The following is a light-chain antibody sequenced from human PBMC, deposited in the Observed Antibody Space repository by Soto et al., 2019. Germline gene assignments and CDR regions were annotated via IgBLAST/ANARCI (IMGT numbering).Light chain of an antibody. V-gene: IGKV1-5*01. J-gene: IGKJ1*01. CDR2: DAS. Sequence: DIQMTQSPSTLSASVGDRVTITCRASQSISSWLAWYQQRPGKAPKLLIFDASNLESGVPSRFSGSGSGTEFTLTISSLQPDDFATYCCQQYSYYPWTFGQGTKVEVK. CDR3: QQYSYYPWT. CDR1: QSISSW.